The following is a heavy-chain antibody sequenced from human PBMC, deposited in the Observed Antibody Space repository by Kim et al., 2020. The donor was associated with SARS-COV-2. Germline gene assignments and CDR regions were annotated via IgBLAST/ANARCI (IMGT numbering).Heavy chain of an antibody. CDR3: AKAESTYCGGCSCYSARCES. Sequence: GGSLRLSCAVSGVSISSHGMHWVRQAPGKGLEWVAIISYDGSEKYYADSVKGRFTISRDNSKDMLYLQMNTLRAEDTAVYYCAKAESTYCGGCSCYSARCESWGQGTLVTVSS. V-gene: IGHV3-30*18. D-gene: IGHD2-15*01. J-gene: IGHJ5*02. CDR1: GVSISSHG. CDR2: ISYDGSEK.